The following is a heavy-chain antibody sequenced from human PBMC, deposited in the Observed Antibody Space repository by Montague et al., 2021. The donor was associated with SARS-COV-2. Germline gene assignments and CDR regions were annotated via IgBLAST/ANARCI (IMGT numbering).Heavy chain of an antibody. V-gene: IGHV3-30*18. CDR3: AKDLRYYDILTGYFPDRDQYYYYGMDV. CDR1: GFTFSSYG. CDR2: ISYDGSNK. D-gene: IGHD3-9*01. J-gene: IGHJ6*02. Sequence: SLRLSCAASGFTFSSYGTHWVRQAPGKGLEWVAVISYDGSNKYYADSVKGRFTISRDNSKNTLYLQMNSLRAEDTAVYYCAKDLRYYDILTGYFPDRDQYYYYGMDVWGQGTTVTVSS.